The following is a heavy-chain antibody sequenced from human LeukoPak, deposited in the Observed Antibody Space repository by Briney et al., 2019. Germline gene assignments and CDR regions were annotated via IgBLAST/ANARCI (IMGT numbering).Heavy chain of an antibody. Sequence: ASVKVSCKASGYTFTSYGISWVRQAPGQGLEWMGWISAYNGNTNYAQKPQGRVTMTTDTSTSTAYMELRSLRSDDTAVYYCARDPYSSSWYHGLGDWGQGTLVTVSS. J-gene: IGHJ4*02. CDR3: ARDPYSSSWYHGLGD. CDR2: ISAYNGNT. D-gene: IGHD6-13*01. CDR1: GYTFTSYG. V-gene: IGHV1-18*01.